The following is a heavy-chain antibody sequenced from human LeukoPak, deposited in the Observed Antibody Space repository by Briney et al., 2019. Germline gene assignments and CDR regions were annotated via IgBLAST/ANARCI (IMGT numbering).Heavy chain of an antibody. J-gene: IGHJ4*02. CDR2: INSGGST. D-gene: IGHD6-19*01. V-gene: IGHV3-53*01. CDR3: ARSDGWYVDY. Sequence: PGGSLRLSCAASGFTVSSHYMSWVRQAPGKGLKWVAVINSGGSTYCADSVKSQFTISRDNSKNTLYLQMNSLRAEDTAVYYCARSDGWYVDYWGQGTLVTVSS. CDR1: GFTVSSHY.